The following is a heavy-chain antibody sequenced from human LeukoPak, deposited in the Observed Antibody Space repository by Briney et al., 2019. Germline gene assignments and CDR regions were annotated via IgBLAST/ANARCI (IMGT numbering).Heavy chain of an antibody. CDR1: GYSFTSYW. J-gene: IGHJ6*03. Sequence: GESLKISCKGSGYSFTSYWIGWVRQMPGKGLEWMGIIYPGDSDTRYSPSFQGQVTISADKSISTAYLQWSSLKASDTAMYYCARHGRLHVDTAMVNPLYYYYYMDVWGKGTTVTVSS. CDR2: IYPGDSDT. CDR3: ARHGRLHVDTAMVNPLYYYYYMDV. D-gene: IGHD5-18*01. V-gene: IGHV5-51*01.